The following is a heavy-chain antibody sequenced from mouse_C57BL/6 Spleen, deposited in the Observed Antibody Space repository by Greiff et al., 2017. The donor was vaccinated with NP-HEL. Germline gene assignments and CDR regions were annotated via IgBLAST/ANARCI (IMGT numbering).Heavy chain of an antibody. Sequence: QVQLQQPGAELVRPGSSVKLSCKASGYTFTSYWMHWVKQRPIQGLEWIGNIDPSDSETPYNQKFKDKATLTVDKSSSTAYMQLSSLTSEDSAVYYCARRYSNYEYFDVWGTGTTVTVSS. CDR2: IDPSDSET. J-gene: IGHJ1*03. CDR1: GYTFTSYW. CDR3: ARRYSNYEYFDV. D-gene: IGHD2-5*01. V-gene: IGHV1-52*01.